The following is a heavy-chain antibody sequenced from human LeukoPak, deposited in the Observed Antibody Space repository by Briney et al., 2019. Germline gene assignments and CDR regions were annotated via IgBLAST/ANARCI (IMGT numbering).Heavy chain of an antibody. CDR2: IKQDGSVE. CDR3: ARVGAARYYYYYMDV. D-gene: IGHD2-15*01. Sequence: GGSLRLSCAASGFTFSNYWMTWVRQAPGKGLEWVASIKQDGSVEYYVDSLKGRFTVSRDNAKNSLYLQINSLRAGDTAVYYCARVGAARYYYYYMDVWGKGTTVTVSS. V-gene: IGHV3-7*01. J-gene: IGHJ6*03. CDR1: GFTFSNYW.